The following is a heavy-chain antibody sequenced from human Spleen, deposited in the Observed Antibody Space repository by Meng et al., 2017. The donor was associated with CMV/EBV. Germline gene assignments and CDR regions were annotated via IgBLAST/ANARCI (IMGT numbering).Heavy chain of an antibody. CDR2: INTYNGNR. V-gene: IGHV1-18*01. CDR1: GYTFTSFG. Sequence: ASVKVSCKASGYTFTSFGISWVRQAPGQGLEWMGWINTYNGNRDYAQKLQGRVTMTTDTSTSTAYMELSSLRSEDTAVYYCARPATQGIIYYYYGMDVWGQGTTVTVSS. J-gene: IGHJ6*02. D-gene: IGHD2-15*01. CDR3: ARPATQGIIYYYYGMDV.